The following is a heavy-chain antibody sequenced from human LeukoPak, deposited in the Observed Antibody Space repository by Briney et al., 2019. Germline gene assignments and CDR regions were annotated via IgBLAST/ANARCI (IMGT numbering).Heavy chain of an antibody. Sequence: ASVKVSCKASGYTFTSYYMHWVRQAPGQGLEWMGIINPSGGSTSYAQKFQGRVTMTRDTSTSTVYMELSSLRSEDTAMYYCASSGHYDSSGYSPYYYYYGMDVWGQGTTVTVSS. CDR2: INPSGGST. CDR1: GYTFTSYY. J-gene: IGHJ6*02. D-gene: IGHD3-22*01. V-gene: IGHV1-46*03. CDR3: ASSGHYDSSGYSPYYYYYGMDV.